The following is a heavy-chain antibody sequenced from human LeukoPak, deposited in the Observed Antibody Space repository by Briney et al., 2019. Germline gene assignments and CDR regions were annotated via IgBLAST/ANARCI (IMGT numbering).Heavy chain of an antibody. V-gene: IGHV3-21*01. CDR1: GLSFSRYT. CDR2: ISGTSTDI. J-gene: IGHJ5*02. Sequence: PGGSLRLSCAASGLSFSRYTLNWVRQAPGKGLEWVSSISGTSTDIYHADSVKGRFTISRDNAKNSLYLQMNGLRVEDTAVYYCARDQVVTPPGTFDPWGQGTLVTVSS. D-gene: IGHD2-21*02. CDR3: ARDQVVTPPGTFDP.